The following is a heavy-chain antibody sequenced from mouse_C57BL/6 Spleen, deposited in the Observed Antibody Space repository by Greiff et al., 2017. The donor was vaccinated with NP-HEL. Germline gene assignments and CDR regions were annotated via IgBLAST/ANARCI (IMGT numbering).Heavy chain of an antibody. J-gene: IGHJ2*01. V-gene: IGHV1-52*01. D-gene: IGHD2-2*01. CDR1: GYTFTSYW. CDR2: IDPSDSET. CDR3: ARFGGYPYYFDY. Sequence: QVQLKQPGAELVRPGSSVKLSCKASGYTFTSYWMHWVKPRPIQGLEWIGNIDPSDSETHYNQKFKDKATLTVDKSSSTAYMQLSSLTSEDSAVYCCARFGGYPYYFDYWGQGTTLTVSS.